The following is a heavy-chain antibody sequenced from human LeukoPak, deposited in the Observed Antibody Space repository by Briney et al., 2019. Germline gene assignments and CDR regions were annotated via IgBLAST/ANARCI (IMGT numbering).Heavy chain of an antibody. CDR1: GGSISSYY. V-gene: IGHV4-59*01. Sequence: SETLSLTCTVSGGSISSYYWSWIRQPPGKGLEWIGYIYYSGSTNYNPSLKSRVTISVDTSKNQISLKVTSVTAAGTAVYYCAGSSGYYKGRAFDIWGQGTMVTVSS. D-gene: IGHD3-22*01. CDR3: AGSSGYYKGRAFDI. J-gene: IGHJ3*02. CDR2: IYYSGST.